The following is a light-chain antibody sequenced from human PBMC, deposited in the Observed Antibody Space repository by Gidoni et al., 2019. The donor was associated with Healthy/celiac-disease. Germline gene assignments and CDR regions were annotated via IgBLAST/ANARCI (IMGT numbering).Light chain of an antibody. CDR1: SGPSSYA. CDR3: QTWGTGIQV. Sequence: QLVLTQSPSASASLGASVKLTCTLSSGPSSYAIAWHQPQPEKGPRYLMKLNSDGSHSKGDGIPDRFSGSSSGAERYLTISSLQSEDEADYYCQTWGTGIQVFGGGTKLTVL. CDR2: LNSDGSH. J-gene: IGLJ2*01. V-gene: IGLV4-69*01.